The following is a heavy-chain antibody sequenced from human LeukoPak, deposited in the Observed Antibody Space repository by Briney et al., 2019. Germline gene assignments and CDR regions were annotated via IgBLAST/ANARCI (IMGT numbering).Heavy chain of an antibody. J-gene: IGHJ4*02. CDR3: ARGSYCSGGSCYLRVADY. V-gene: IGHV1-2*02. Sequence: ASVTVSFKASGYTFTVYYMHWVRQAPGQGLEWMGWINPNSGGTNYAQKFQGRVTMTRDTSISTAYMELSRLRSDDTAVYYCARGSYCSGGSCYLRVADYWGQGTLVTVSS. CDR1: GYTFTVYY. CDR2: INPNSGGT. D-gene: IGHD2-15*01.